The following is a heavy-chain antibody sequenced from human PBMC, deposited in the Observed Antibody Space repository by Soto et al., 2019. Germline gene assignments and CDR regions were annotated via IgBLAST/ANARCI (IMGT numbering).Heavy chain of an antibody. CDR1: GFSFSEYS. CDR2: ISISSSHI. Sequence: EVQVVESGGDLVKPGGSLRLSCAASGFSFSEYSMTWVRQAPGKGLEWVSSISISSSHIYYADSVKGRFTISRDNAKNTLYLQLNGVRVKDTAVNYWSRDRSSSSWYPGACSGVDVWGQGTTVIVSS. J-gene: IGHJ6*02. CDR3: SRDRSSSSWYPGACSGVDV. D-gene: IGHD6-13*01. V-gene: IGHV3-21*01.